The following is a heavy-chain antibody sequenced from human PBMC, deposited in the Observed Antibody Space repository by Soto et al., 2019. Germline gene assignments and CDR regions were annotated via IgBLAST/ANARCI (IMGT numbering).Heavy chain of an antibody. J-gene: IGHJ1*01. Sequence: QIALKESGPTLVKHTQTLTLTCSFSGFSLSTSGVAVGWIRQPPGKALEWLALIYWDDDKRYSPSLKSRLTITKHTSKTQFVLIMTTMDPVDTSTYYCTYSRLPSTVTTSAEYFQHWVQGTLVTVSS. V-gene: IGHV2-5*02. CDR2: IYWDDDK. CDR1: GFSLSTSGVA. D-gene: IGHD4-17*01. CDR3: TYSRLPSTVTTSAEYFQH.